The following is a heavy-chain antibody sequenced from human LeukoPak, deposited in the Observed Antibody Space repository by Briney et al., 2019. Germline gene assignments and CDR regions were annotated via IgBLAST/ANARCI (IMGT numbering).Heavy chain of an antibody. Sequence: GGSLRLSCAASGFTLDDYAMRWVRQAPGKGLEWVSSISSSSSYIYYADSVKGRFTISRDNAKNSLYLQMNSLRAEDTAVYYCARGTDFWSGYYGFYYYGMDVWGQGTTVTVSS. V-gene: IGHV3-21*01. CDR3: ARGTDFWSGYYGFYYYGMDV. CDR2: ISSSSSYI. J-gene: IGHJ6*02. CDR1: GFTLDDYA. D-gene: IGHD3-3*01.